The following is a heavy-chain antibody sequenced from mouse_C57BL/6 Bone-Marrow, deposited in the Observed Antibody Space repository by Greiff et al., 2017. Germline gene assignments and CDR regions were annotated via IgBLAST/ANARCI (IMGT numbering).Heavy chain of an antibody. V-gene: IGHV5-4*01. CDR1: GFTFSSYA. CDR2: ISDGGSYT. CDR3: ARDYAMDY. Sequence: EVQLQESGGGLVKPGGSLKLSCAASGFTFSSYAMSWVRQTPEKRLEWVATISDGGSYTYYPDNVKGRVTISRDNAKNNLYLQMSHLKSEDTAMYYCARDYAMDYWGQGTSVTVSS. J-gene: IGHJ4*01.